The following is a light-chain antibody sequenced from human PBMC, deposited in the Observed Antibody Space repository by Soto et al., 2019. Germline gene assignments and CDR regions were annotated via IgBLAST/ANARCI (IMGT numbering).Light chain of an antibody. J-gene: IGKJ1*01. V-gene: IGKV3D-20*01. CDR3: RQDPGLPWT. CDR2: DAS. Sequence: EMGLTQSPVPLSLSPGERAPPSCGASQSVSSSYLAWYQQKPGLAPRLLIYDASSRATGIPDRFSGSGSGTDFTPTISRLEPEDFAVYDCRQDPGLPWTCGQGTKVEI. CDR1: QSVSSSY.